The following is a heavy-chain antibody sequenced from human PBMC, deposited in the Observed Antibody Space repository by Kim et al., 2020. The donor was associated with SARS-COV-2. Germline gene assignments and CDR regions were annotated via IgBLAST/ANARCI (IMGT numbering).Heavy chain of an antibody. J-gene: IGHJ2*01. Sequence: GGSLRLSCAASGFTFSSYYMRWLRQAPGKGLEWLSVICCGGKNYYVASAEGRRTIFRDNYKNTMHHQKSTRRGDDTTAYYCCASAAAAAVVWGLG. V-gene: IGHV3-66*01. CDR3: ASAAAAAVV. D-gene: IGHD6-25*01. CDR2: ICCGGKN. CDR1: GFTFSSYY.